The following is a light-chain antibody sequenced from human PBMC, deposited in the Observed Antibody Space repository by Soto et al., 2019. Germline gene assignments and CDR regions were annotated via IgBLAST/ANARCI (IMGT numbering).Light chain of an antibody. CDR2: DAS. CDR1: QGISSY. Sequence: IQLTQSPSSLSASVGHRVTITCRASQGISSYLGLYQQKPGKAPNLLIYDASTLHSGVTSRFSGGGSGTDFTLTISSLQPEDFATYYCQQVNVYPSTVGGGTQVDIK. J-gene: IGKJ4*01. CDR3: QQVNVYPST. V-gene: IGKV1-9*01.